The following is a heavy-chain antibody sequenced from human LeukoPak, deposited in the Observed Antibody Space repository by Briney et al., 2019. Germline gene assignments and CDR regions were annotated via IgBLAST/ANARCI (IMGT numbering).Heavy chain of an antibody. CDR2: ISSSSRDI. CDR3: AKNSDSSGYYPHYYYHYYMDV. Sequence: GGSLRLSCAASGFTFTTCNVNWVRQAPGKGLEWVSYISSSSRDIYYADSVKGRFTISRDNAKNSLYLQMNSLRAEDTAVYYCAKNSDSSGYYPHYYYHYYMDVWGKGTTVTVSS. J-gene: IGHJ6*03. D-gene: IGHD3-22*01. CDR1: GFTFTTCN. V-gene: IGHV3-21*05.